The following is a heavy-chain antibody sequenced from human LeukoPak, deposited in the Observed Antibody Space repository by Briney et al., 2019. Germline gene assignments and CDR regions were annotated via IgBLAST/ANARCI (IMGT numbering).Heavy chain of an antibody. J-gene: IGHJ6*03. Sequence: GASVKVSCKASGYTFTSYYMHWVRQAPGQGLEWMGRINPSGGSTSYAQKFQGRVTMTRDMSTSTVYMELSSLRSEDTAVYYCARGSHHVLRYFDWLSLHYYYYMDVWGKGTTVTVSS. CDR2: INPSGGST. CDR3: ARGSHHVLRYFDWLSLHYYYYMDV. V-gene: IGHV1-46*01. D-gene: IGHD3-9*01. CDR1: GYTFTSYY.